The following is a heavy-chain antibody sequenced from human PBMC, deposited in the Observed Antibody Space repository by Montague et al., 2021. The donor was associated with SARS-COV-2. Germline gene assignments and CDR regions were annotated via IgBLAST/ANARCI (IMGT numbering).Heavy chain of an antibody. J-gene: IGHJ5*01. D-gene: IGHD3-16*01. CDR1: GGSISSSIDY. V-gene: IGHV4-39*01. CDR2: IYYSGST. Sequence: SETLSLTCTVSGGSISSSIDYWGWIRQPPGKGLEWIGSIYYSGSTYYNPSLKSRVTISVDTSKNQFSLKLSSVTAADTAVYYCARHARRGIGGTPTCSFDSWGQGTLVTVSS. CDR3: ARHARRGIGGTPTCSFDS.